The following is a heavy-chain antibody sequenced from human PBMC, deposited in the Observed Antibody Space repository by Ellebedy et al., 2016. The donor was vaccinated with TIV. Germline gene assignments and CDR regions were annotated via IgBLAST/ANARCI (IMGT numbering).Heavy chain of an antibody. CDR1: RVSITDPTYY. V-gene: IGHV4-39*01. J-gene: IGHJ5*02. CDR3: ARHLRYSDWRILDL. CDR2: IFHSGTT. D-gene: IGHD3-9*01. Sequence: MPGGSLRLSCTVSRVSITDPTYYWAWLRQPPGKGLDWLGTIFHSGTTYKSPALSSRGSMSVQTSRNQFSLDLKSVTAADKAVYYCARHLRYSDWRILDLWGPGILVAVSS.